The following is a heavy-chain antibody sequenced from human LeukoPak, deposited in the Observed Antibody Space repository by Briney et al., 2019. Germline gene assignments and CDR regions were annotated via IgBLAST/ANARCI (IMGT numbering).Heavy chain of an antibody. Sequence: SETLSLTCTVSGDSFSYFYWSWIRQPPGKGLEWIGYIHYNGSPNYNPSLKSRVTISVDTSKNQFSLKLSSVTAADTAVYYCARGGVTIFGVATPTNWFDPWGQGTLVTVSS. CDR1: GDSFSYFY. CDR2: IHYNGSP. D-gene: IGHD3-3*01. V-gene: IGHV4-59*01. J-gene: IGHJ5*02. CDR3: ARGGVTIFGVATPTNWFDP.